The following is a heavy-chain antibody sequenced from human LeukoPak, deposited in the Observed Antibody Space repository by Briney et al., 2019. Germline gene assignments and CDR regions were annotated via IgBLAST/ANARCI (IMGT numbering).Heavy chain of an antibody. J-gene: IGHJ4*02. Sequence: ASVKVSCKASGGTFSSYAISWVRQAPGQGLEWMGRIIPILGIANYAQKFQGRVTITADKSTSTAYMELSSLRSEDTAVYYCARTAFYCSSTSCYSLGLDYWGQGTLVTVSS. CDR1: GGTFSSYA. CDR3: ARTAFYCSSTSCYSLGLDY. CDR2: IIPILGIA. V-gene: IGHV1-69*04. D-gene: IGHD2-2*01.